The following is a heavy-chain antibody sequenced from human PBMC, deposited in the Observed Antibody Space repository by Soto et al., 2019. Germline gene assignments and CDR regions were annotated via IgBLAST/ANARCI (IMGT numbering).Heavy chain of an antibody. CDR3: ARRRSTTGWFDP. J-gene: IGHJ5*02. Sequence: WETLSLTCTVSGGSISSSSYYWGWIRQPPGKGLEWIGSIYYSGSTYYNPSLKSRVTISVDTSKNQFSLKLSSVTAADTAVYYCARRRSTTGWFDPWGQGTLVTVSS. CDR1: GGSISSSSYY. D-gene: IGHD6-25*01. CDR2: IYYSGST. V-gene: IGHV4-39*01.